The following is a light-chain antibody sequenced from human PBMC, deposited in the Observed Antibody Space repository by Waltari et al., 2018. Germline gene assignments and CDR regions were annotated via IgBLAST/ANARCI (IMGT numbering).Light chain of an antibody. CDR3: ASFVGTNNFRV. Sequence: QSALTQPPSASGSPGQSVTISCTGTSRDICSYTFVSWYQHHPGKAPKLIIYEVTQRPSGVPDRFSGSKSGNTASLTVSGLQAEDEADYYCASFVGTNNFRVFGGGTRVTVL. CDR2: EVT. CDR1: SRDICSYTF. V-gene: IGLV2-8*01. J-gene: IGLJ2*01.